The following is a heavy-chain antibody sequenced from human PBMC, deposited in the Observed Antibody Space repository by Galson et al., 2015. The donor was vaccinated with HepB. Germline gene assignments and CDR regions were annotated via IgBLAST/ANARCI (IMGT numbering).Heavy chain of an antibody. J-gene: IGHJ6*02. Sequence: SVKVSCKASGYTFTSYYMHWVRQAPGQGLEWMGIINPSGGSTSYAQKFQGRVTTTRDTSTSTVYMELSSLRSEDTAVYYCARETLIVVVPAALYGMDVWGQGTTVTVSS. CDR2: INPSGGST. CDR3: ARETLIVVVPAALYGMDV. V-gene: IGHV1-46*01. D-gene: IGHD2-2*01. CDR1: GYTFTSYY.